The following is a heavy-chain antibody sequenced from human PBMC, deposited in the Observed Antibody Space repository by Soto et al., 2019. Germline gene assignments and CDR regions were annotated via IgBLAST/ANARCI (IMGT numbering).Heavy chain of an antibody. CDR3: PRESRENWTYEAH. D-gene: IGHD1-7*01. J-gene: IGHJ1*01. CDR1: GAYVSDFS. Sequence: PSETLSLTCTVSGAYVSDFSLSWIRQPAGKGLEWIGRITVNGITQYTPSFRSRVTMSMDTSRNQFSLNLQSATAADTALYYCPRESRENWTYEAHWGQGTLVTVYS. V-gene: IGHV4-4*07. CDR2: ITVNGIT.